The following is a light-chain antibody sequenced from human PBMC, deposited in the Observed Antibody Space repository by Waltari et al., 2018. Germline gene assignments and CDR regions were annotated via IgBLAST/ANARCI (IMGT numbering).Light chain of an antibody. CDR3: QQSYSTPLT. J-gene: IGKJ4*01. CDR2: AAA. CDR1: QSIHSY. V-gene: IGKV1-39*01. Sequence: DIQMTQSPSSLSASVGDQVTITCRASQSIHSYLNWYQQKPGKAPKLLIYAAASLQSGGPSRFSGSGSGTDFTLTISSLQPEDFATYYCQQSYSTPLTFGGGTKVEIK.